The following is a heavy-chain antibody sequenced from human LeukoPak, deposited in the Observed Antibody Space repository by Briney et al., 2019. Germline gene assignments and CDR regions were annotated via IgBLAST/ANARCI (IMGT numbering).Heavy chain of an antibody. CDR1: GYTFTSYD. CDR2: MNPNSGNT. V-gene: IGHV1-8*03. J-gene: IGHJ5*02. CDR3: ARGLSGWYGGGIWFDP. D-gene: IGHD6-19*01. Sequence: GASVKVSCKASGYTFTSYDINWVRQATGQGLEWMGWMNPNSGNTGYAQKFQGRVTITRNTSISTAYMELSSLRSEDTAVYYCARGLSGWYGGGIWFDPWGQGTLVTVSS.